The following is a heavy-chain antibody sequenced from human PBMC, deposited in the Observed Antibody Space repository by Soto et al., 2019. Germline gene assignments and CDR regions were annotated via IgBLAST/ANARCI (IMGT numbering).Heavy chain of an antibody. Sequence: PSETLSLTCTVSGGSISSGDYYWSWIRQPPGKGLEWIGYIYYSGSTYYNPSLKSRVTISVDTSKNQFSLKLSSVTAADTAVYYCAIGAVLNLFYGMDVRAQATTVTVSS. CDR3: AIGAVLNLFYGMDV. V-gene: IGHV4-30-4*01. D-gene: IGHD2-21*01. CDR2: IYYSGST. CDR1: GGSISSGDYY. J-gene: IGHJ6*02.